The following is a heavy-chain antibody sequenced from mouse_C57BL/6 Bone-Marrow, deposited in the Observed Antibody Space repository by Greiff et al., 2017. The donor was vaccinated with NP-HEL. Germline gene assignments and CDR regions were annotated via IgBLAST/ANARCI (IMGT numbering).Heavy chain of an antibody. CDR3: ASLWCGAY. D-gene: IGHD1-1*02. V-gene: IGHV2-6*01. CDR1: GFSLTSYG. CDR2: IWGVGSA. Sequence: VQGVESGPGLVAPSQSLSITCTVSGFSLTSYGVDWVRQSPGKGLEWLGVIWGVGSANYNSALKSRLSISKDNSKSQVFLKMNSLQTDDTAMYYCASLWCGAYWGQGTLVTVSA. J-gene: IGHJ3*01.